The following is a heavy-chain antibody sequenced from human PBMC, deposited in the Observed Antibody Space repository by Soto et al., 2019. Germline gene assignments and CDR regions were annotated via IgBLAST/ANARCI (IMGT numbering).Heavy chain of an antibody. J-gene: IGHJ4*02. V-gene: IGHV4-4*02. D-gene: IGHD5-18*01. CDR1: GGSISSSNW. CDR2: IYHSGST. Sequence: PSETLSLTCAVSGGSISSSNWWSWVRQPPGKWLEWIGEIYHSGSTNYNPSLKSRVTISVDKSKNQFSLKLSSVTAADTAVYYCASFLWLRWLSGYFDYWGQGTLVTVSS. CDR3: ASFLWLRWLSGYFDY.